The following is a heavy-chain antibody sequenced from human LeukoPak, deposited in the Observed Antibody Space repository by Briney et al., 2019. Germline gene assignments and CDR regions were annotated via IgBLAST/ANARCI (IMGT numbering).Heavy chain of an antibody. V-gene: IGHV3-30*02. D-gene: IGHD3-3*01. CDR2: IWFDESQY. J-gene: IGHJ4*02. Sequence: GGSLRLSCAASGFIFSNYGMHWVRQAPGKGLEWVPLIWFDESQYYNVDSVKGRFTISRDNSKNTLYLQMNSLRAEDTAVYYCAKLRFLEWLDYWGQGTLVTVSS. CDR1: GFIFSNYG. CDR3: AKLRFLEWLDY.